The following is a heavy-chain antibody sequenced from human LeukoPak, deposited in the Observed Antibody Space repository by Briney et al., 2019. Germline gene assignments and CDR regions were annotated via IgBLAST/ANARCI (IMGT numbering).Heavy chain of an antibody. V-gene: IGHV3-21*01. CDR1: GSTFSSYS. CDR3: ARGVAPAAFDY. Sequence: GGSLRLTCAASGSTFSSYSMNWVRQAPGKGLEWVSSISSSSDHIAYADSVKGRFTISRDNAKNALYLQVNSLRAEDTAVYYCARGVAPAAFDYWGQGTLVTVSS. J-gene: IGHJ4*02. D-gene: IGHD2-2*01. CDR2: ISSSSDHI.